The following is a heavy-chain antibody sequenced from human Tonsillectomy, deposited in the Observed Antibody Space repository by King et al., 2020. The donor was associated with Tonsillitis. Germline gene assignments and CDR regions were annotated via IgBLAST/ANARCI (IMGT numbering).Heavy chain of an antibody. CDR3: ARPDSGNWNFFDP. Sequence: QLVQSGAEVKKPGASVKVSCKASGYTFTSYSIHWVRQAPGQGLQWMGMINPNGGSTDYAQTFQGRVTMTSDASATTVYMELSSLRSEDTAVYYCARPDSGNWNFFDPWGQGTLVTVSS. CDR2: INPNGGST. J-gene: IGHJ5*02. CDR1: GYTFTSYS. D-gene: IGHD1-20*01. V-gene: IGHV1-46*03.